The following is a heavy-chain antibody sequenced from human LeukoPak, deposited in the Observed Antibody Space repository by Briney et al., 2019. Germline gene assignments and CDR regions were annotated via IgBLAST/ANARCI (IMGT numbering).Heavy chain of an antibody. D-gene: IGHD3-3*01. V-gene: IGHV3-7*01. CDR3: ARDKRLYYDFWSA. CDR1: GFTFSSYW. CDR2: IKQDGSEK. J-gene: IGHJ5*02. Sequence: GGSLRLSCAASGFTFSSYWMSWVRQAPGKGLEWVANIKQDGSEKYYVDSVKGRFTISRDNAKNSLYLRMNSLRAEDTAVYYCARDKRLYYDFWSAWGQGTLVTVSS.